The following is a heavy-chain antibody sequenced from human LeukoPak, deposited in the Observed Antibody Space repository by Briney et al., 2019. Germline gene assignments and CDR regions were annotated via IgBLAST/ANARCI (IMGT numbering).Heavy chain of an antibody. CDR2: IYYSGST. CDR1: GSSISSYY. CDR3: ARAGYYGDYHFDY. V-gene: IGHV4-59*01. D-gene: IGHD4-17*01. J-gene: IGHJ4*02. Sequence: KPSETLSLTCTVSGSSISSYYWSWIRQPPGKGLEWIGYIYYSGSTNYNPSLKSRVTISVDTSKNQFSLKLSSVTAADTAVYYCARAGYYGDYHFDYWGQGTLVTVSS.